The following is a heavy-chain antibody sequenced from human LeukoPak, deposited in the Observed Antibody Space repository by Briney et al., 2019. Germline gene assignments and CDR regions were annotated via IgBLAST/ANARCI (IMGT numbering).Heavy chain of an antibody. V-gene: IGHV3-13*05. CDR3: ADGIRYYGMDV. D-gene: IGHD3-9*01. CDR2: IGTAGDP. J-gene: IGHJ6*02. Sequence: GNSLRLHCPASGFTFSSYDMHWVRQVKGKGLEWVAGIGTAGDPYYPGSVKGRFTISRENAKNSLYLQMNSLRAGDTVVYQAADGIRYYGMDVWGQGTTVTVSS. CDR1: GFTFSSYD.